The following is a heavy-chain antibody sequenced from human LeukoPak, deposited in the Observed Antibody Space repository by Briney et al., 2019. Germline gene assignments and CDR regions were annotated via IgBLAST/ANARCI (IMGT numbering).Heavy chain of an antibody. CDR3: ARGDRIAAAGTFDY. V-gene: IGHV4-30-2*01. Sequence: SETLSLTCTVSGGSISSGGYYWSWIRQHPGKGLEWIGYIYHSGSTYYNPSLKSRVTISVDRSKNQFSLKLSSVTAADTAVYYCARGDRIAAAGTFDYWGQGTLVTVSS. D-gene: IGHD6-13*01. CDR2: IYHSGST. CDR1: GGSISSGGYY. J-gene: IGHJ4*02.